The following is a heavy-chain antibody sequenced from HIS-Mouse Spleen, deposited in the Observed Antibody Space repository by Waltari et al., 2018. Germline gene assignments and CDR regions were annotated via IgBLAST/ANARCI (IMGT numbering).Heavy chain of an antibody. V-gene: IGHV4-38-2*02. D-gene: IGHD1-20*01. Sequence: QVQLQESGPGLVKPSETLSLTCTVSGYSISSGYYWGWIRQPPGKGLEWIGSIYHGGSTYYNPSLKSRVTISVDTSKNQFSLKLSSVTAADTAVYYCASLLNNLRGSYDYWGQGTLVTVSS. J-gene: IGHJ4*02. CDR2: IYHGGST. CDR1: GYSISSGYY. CDR3: ASLLNNLRGSYDY.